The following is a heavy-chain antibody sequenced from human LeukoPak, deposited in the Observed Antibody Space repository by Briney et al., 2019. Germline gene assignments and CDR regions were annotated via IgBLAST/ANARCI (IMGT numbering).Heavy chain of an antibody. V-gene: IGHV4-4*09. J-gene: IGHJ4*02. Sequence: PSETLSLTCTVSGGSISSYYWSWIRQPPGKGLEWIGYIYTSGSTNYNPSLKSRVTISVDTSKNQFSLKLSSVTAADTAVYYCARHDWGQQRSYDGFDYWGQGTLVTVSS. CDR1: GGSISSYY. CDR3: ARHDWGQQRSYDGFDY. D-gene: IGHD3-9*01. CDR2: IYTSGST.